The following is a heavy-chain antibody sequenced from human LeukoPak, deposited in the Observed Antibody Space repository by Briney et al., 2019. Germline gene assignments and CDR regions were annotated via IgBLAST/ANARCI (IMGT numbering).Heavy chain of an antibody. Sequence: SQTLSLTCTVSGGSISSGSYYWSWIRQPAGKGLEWIGRIYTSGSTNYNPSLKSRVTISVDTSKNQFSLKLSSVTAADTAVYYCARDLGWLIAFDIWGQGTMVTVSS. CDR2: IYTSGST. CDR3: ARDLGWLIAFDI. CDR1: GGSISSGSYY. J-gene: IGHJ3*02. V-gene: IGHV4-61*02. D-gene: IGHD3-3*01.